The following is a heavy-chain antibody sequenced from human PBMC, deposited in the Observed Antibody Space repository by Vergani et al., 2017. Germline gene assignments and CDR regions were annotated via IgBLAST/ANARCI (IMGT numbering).Heavy chain of an antibody. CDR2: IYYSGST. Sequence: QVQLQESGPGLVKPSQTLSLTCTVPGCSISSGGYYWSWIRQPPGKGLEWICYIYYSGSTYYNPSLKRRVTISVDTSKNQFSLKLSSVTAAETAVDYCERARMNDYDSGTRGDDYWGQGTLVTVSS. CDR1: GCSISSGGYY. D-gene: IGHD3-22*01. CDR3: ERARMNDYDSGTRGDDY. J-gene: IGHJ4*02. V-gene: IGHV4-31*03.